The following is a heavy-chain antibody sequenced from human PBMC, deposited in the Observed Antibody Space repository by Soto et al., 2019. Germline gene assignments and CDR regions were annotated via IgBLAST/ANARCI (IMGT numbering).Heavy chain of an antibody. CDR3: ARPHLDRPTYYGLDV. Sequence: EVQLVESGGGLVQPGGSLRLSCAAYGYTLRANSMNWVRQAPGKGLEWISFINSGSDTIYYGDSVKGRFTISRDNAKNALYLQMNSLRDDDTAVYYCARPHLDRPTYYGLDVWGQGTTVTLCS. J-gene: IGHJ6*02. CDR1: GYTLRANS. V-gene: IGHV3-48*02. D-gene: IGHD3-16*01. CDR2: INSGSDTI.